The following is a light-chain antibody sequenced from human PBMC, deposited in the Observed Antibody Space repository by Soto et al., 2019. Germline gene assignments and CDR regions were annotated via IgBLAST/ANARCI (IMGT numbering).Light chain of an antibody. CDR3: QQSYSPPPVT. J-gene: IGKJ5*01. CDR1: QNMNRL. CDR2: AAS. Sequence: DNQMTQSPSSLSASVGDRVTITCRASQNMNRLLNWYQQKPGKAPKLLIYAASSLQSGVPSRFSGSGSGTDFTLTISNLQPEDFATYYCQQSYSPPPVTFGQGTRLEIK. V-gene: IGKV1-39*01.